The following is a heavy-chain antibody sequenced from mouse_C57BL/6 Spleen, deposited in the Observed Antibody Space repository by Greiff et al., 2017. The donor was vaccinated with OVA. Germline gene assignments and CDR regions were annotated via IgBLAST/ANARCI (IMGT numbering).Heavy chain of an antibody. Sequence: EVQLVESGPGMVKPSQSLSLTCTVTGYSITSGYDWHWIRHFPGNKLEWMGYISYSGSTNYNPSLKSRISITHDTSKNHFFLKLNSVTTEDTATYYCARVDYGYYFDYWGQGTTLTVSS. J-gene: IGHJ2*01. D-gene: IGHD1-1*01. CDR1: GYSITSGYD. V-gene: IGHV3-1*01. CDR2: ISYSGST. CDR3: ARVDYGYYFDY.